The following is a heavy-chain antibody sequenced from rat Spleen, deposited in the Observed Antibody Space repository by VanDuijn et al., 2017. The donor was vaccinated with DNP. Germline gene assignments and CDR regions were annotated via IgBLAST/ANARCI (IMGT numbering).Heavy chain of an antibody. Sequence: EVQLVESGGRLVQPGQSLRISCVVSGFIFGDYAMAWVRRSPERGLEWVSMIVYDGSSTYYRDSVKGRFTISRDNAKSTLYLQMDSLRSEDTATYYCTTSNWYFDFWGPGTMVTVSS. V-gene: IGHV5-17*01. CDR1: GFIFGDYA. CDR2: IVYDGSST. J-gene: IGHJ1*01. CDR3: TTSNWYFDF.